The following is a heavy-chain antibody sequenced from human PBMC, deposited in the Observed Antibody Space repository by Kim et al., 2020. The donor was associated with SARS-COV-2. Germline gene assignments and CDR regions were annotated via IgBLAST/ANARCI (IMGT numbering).Heavy chain of an antibody. J-gene: IGHJ6*02. CDR2: IKSKTDGGTT. D-gene: IGHD6-13*01. Sequence: GGSLRLSCAASGFTFSNAWMSWVRQAPGKGLEWVGRIKSKTDGGTTDYAAPVKGRFTISRDDSKNTLYLQMNSLKTEDTAVYYCTTDRAAAGIGLVGVYYYYYGMDVWGQGTTVTVSS. V-gene: IGHV3-15*01. CDR3: TTDRAAAGIGLVGVYYYYYGMDV. CDR1: GFTFSNAW.